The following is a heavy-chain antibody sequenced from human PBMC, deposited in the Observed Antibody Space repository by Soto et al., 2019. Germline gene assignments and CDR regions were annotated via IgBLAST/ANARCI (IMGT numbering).Heavy chain of an antibody. CDR3: ARDIVVVPAAIRGNPMDV. CDR1: GGTFSSYA. D-gene: IGHD2-2*02. CDR2: IIPIFGTA. J-gene: IGHJ6*02. V-gene: IGHV1-69*06. Sequence: ALVKVSCKASGGTFSSYAISWVRQAPGQGLEWMGGIIPIFGTANYAQKFQGRVTITADKSTSTAYMELSSLRSEDTAVYYCARDIVVVPAAIRGNPMDVWGQGTTVTVSS.